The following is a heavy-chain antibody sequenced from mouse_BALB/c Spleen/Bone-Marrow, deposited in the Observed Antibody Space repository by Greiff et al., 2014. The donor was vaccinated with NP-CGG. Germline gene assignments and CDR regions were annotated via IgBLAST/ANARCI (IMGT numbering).Heavy chain of an antibody. J-gene: IGHJ4*01. CDR1: GFTFNSYG. D-gene: IGHD4-1*01. CDR3: TRRGNWDGRNAMDY. V-gene: IGHV5-6*01. CDR2: ISSGGHYT. Sequence: EVQVVESGGDLVKPGGSLKLSCAASGFTFNSYGMSWVRQTPDKRLEWIATISSGGHYTYYLGSVKGRFTISRDNAKNTLYLQMSSLKSEDTAMFYCTRRGNWDGRNAMDYWGQGTSVTVSS.